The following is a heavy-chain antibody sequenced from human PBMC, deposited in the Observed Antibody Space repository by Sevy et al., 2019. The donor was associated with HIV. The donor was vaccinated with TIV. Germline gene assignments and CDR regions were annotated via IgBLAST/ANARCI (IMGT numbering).Heavy chain of an antibody. CDR3: ARAVAGVYYFDY. Sequence: KQSQTLSLTCVISGDSVSRNGAAWNWIRQSPSRGLEWLGRSYYRSTWHKDYAISVKSRLTITPDTSKNQFFLQLNSVNPEDTAMYYCARAVAGVYYFDYWGQGTLVTVSS. V-gene: IGHV6-1*01. CDR2: SYYRSTWHK. D-gene: IGHD6-19*01. CDR1: GDSVSRNGAA. J-gene: IGHJ4*02.